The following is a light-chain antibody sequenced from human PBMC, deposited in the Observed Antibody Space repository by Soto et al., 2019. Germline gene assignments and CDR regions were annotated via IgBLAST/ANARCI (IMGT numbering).Light chain of an antibody. V-gene: IGLV2-14*01. Sequence: QSALTQPPSVSGCPGQSITISCTGTSSDVGGYNYVSWYQQHPGEAPKLMIYDVNNRPSGVSNRFTGSKSGNTASLTISGLQAEDEADYYCSSYTIISTYVFGTGTKVTV. CDR3: SSYTIISTYV. CDR2: DVN. CDR1: SSDVGGYNY. J-gene: IGLJ1*01.